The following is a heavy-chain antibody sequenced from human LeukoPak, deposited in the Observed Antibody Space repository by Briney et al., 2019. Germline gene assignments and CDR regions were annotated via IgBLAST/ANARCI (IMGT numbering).Heavy chain of an antibody. CDR2: ISAASWGI. CDR1: GFTFSTYS. V-gene: IGHV3-48*01. Sequence: RAGGSLRLSCAASGFTFSTYSMTWVRQAPGKGLEWISHISAASWGIYYADSVKGRFTTSRDNAKNSVFLQMSSLRPDDTAVYYCARPGGAAFDIWGQGTMVTVSS. D-gene: IGHD3-10*01. CDR3: ARPGGAAFDI. J-gene: IGHJ3*02.